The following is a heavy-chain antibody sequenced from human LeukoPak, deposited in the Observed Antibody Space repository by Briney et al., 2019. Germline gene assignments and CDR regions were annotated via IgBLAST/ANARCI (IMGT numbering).Heavy chain of an antibody. Sequence: SETLSLTCAVYGGSFSGYYWSWIRQPPGKGLEWIGEINHSGSTNYNPSLKSRVTISVDTSKNQFSLKLSSVTAADTAAYYCARGDLGYCSGGSCYGDWFDPWGQGTLVTVSS. J-gene: IGHJ5*02. CDR1: GGSFSGYY. CDR3: ARGDLGYCSGGSCYGDWFDP. V-gene: IGHV4-34*01. D-gene: IGHD2-15*01. CDR2: INHSGST.